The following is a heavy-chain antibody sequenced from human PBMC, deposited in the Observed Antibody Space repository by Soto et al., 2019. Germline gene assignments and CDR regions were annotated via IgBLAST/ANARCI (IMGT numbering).Heavy chain of an antibody. CDR1: GFTFDDYG. D-gene: IGHD2-2*02. CDR2: INWNGGST. CDR3: ASTYCSSTSCYNPPGY. Sequence: PEGSLILSCAACGFTFDDYGMSWVRQAPGKGLEWVSGINWNGGSTGYADSVKGRFTISRDNAKNSLYLQMNSLRAEDTALYYCASTYCSSTSCYNPPGYWGQGTLVTVSS. V-gene: IGHV3-20*04. J-gene: IGHJ4*02.